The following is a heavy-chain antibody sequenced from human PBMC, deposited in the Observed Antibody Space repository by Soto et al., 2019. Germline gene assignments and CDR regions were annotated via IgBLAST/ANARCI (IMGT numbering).Heavy chain of an antibody. CDR1: GGSVSSGSYY. CDR2: IYYSGST. CDR3: ARGFYSNYLFYYFDY. J-gene: IGHJ4*02. Sequence: SETLSLTCTVSGGSVSSGSYYWSWIRQPPGKGLEWIGYIYYSGSTNYNPSLKSRVTISVDTSKNQFSLKLSSVTAADTAVYYCARGFYSNYLFYYFDYWGQGTLVTVSS. D-gene: IGHD4-4*01. V-gene: IGHV4-61*01.